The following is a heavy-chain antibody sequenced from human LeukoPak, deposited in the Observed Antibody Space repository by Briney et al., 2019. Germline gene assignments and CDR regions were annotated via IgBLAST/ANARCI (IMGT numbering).Heavy chain of an antibody. CDR3: ARDPNGDYIGAFDM. CDR1: GFTFSAYA. V-gene: IGHV3-23*01. D-gene: IGHD4-17*01. CDR2: IRGGGGSA. J-gene: IGHJ3*02. Sequence: GGSLRLSCTASGFTFSAYAMMWVRQAPGKGPEWVSAIRGGGGSAFYADSVKGRFTITRDNSKYTLFLQMNSLRAEDTAVYYCARDPNGDYIGAFDMWGPGTMVTVSS.